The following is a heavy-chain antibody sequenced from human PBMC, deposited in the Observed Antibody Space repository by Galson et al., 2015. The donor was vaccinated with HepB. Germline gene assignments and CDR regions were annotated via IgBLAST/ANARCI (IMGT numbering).Heavy chain of an antibody. Sequence: SLRLSCAASGFTFDDYTMHWVRQAPGKGLEWVSLISWDGGSTYYADSVKGRFTISRDNSKNSLYLQMNSLRTEDTALYYCAKDALPSGPIDYWGQGTLVTVSS. J-gene: IGHJ4*02. CDR1: GFTFDDYT. V-gene: IGHV3-43*01. D-gene: IGHD3-3*01. CDR3: AKDALPSGPIDY. CDR2: ISWDGGST.